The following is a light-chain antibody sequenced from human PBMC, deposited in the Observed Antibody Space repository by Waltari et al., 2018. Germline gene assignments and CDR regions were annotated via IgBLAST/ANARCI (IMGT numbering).Light chain of an antibody. CDR1: QSVSSS. J-gene: IGKJ4*01. V-gene: IGKV3-11*01. CDR3: QQRSSWPLT. CDR2: DAS. Sequence: EIVLTQSPATLSLSSGDRATLSCRASQSVSSSLAWYQQRPGQAPRLLIYDASNRATGIPARFSGSGSGTDFTLTISSLEPEGFAVYYCQQRSSWPLTFGGGTKVEVK.